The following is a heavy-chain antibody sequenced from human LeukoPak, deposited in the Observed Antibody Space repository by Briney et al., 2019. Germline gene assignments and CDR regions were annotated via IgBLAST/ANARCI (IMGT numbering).Heavy chain of an antibody. CDR3: ARGGSDIGGDWFDP. V-gene: IGHV4-59*01. D-gene: IGHD2-15*01. CDR1: GGSISSYY. CDR2: IYYSGST. Sequence: SETLSLTCTVSGGSISSYYWSWLRQPPGKGLEWIGYIYYSGSTNYNPSLKSRVTISVDTSKNQFSLKLSSVTAADTAVYYCARGGSDIGGDWFDPWGQGTLVTVSS. J-gene: IGHJ5*02.